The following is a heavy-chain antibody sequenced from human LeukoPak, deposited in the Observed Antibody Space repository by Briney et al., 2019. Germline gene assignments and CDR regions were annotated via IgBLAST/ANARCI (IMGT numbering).Heavy chain of an antibody. CDR3: ARGIVATIFYYYYYMDV. CDR1: GFTFSSYS. CDR2: ISSSSSYI. D-gene: IGHD5-12*01. J-gene: IGHJ6*03. V-gene: IGHV3-21*01. Sequence: GGSLRLSCAASGFTFSSYSMNWVRQAPGKGLEWVSSISSSSSYIYYADSVKGRFTISRDNAKNSLYLQMNSLRAEDTAVYYCARGIVATIFYYYYYMDVWGKGTTVTVSS.